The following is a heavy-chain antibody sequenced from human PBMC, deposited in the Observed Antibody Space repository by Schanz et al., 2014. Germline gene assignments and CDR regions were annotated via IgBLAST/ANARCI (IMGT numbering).Heavy chain of an antibody. CDR3: ARGPSTGAFDI. CDR2: INPSGGNT. Sequence: QVQLVQSGAEVKKPGASVKVSCEASGYTFTSYYIHWFRQAPGQGLEWMGLINPSGGNTNYAQKFRGRVTMTRDTSTSTVYMELSSLRSEYSAVYFCARGPSTGAFDIWGQGTMVTVSS. J-gene: IGHJ3*02. V-gene: IGHV1-46*03. CDR1: GYTFTSYY.